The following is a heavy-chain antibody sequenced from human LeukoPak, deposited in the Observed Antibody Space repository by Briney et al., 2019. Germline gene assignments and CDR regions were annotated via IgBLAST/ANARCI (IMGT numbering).Heavy chain of an antibody. Sequence: TGGSLRLSCAASGFTFSSYAVRWVRQPPGKGLECVSVISGSGGTTYYADSVKGRFTISRDNSKDTLYLQMNSLRAEDTAIYFCARDPGEQPYYYNYYMDVWGKGTTVTVSS. V-gene: IGHV3-23*01. J-gene: IGHJ6*03. CDR2: ISGSGGTT. D-gene: IGHD3-16*01. CDR1: GFTFSSYA. CDR3: ARDPGEQPYYYNYYMDV.